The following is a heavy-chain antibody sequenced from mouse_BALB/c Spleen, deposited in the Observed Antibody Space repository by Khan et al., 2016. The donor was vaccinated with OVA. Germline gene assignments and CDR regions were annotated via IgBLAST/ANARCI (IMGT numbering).Heavy chain of an antibody. CDR3: AGSNYFGRSLYAMGC. CDR2: IAPGSGSD. Sequence: DLVKPGASVTLSCKASGYTFTSYWINWIRQRPGQGLKWIGHIAPGSGSDYYSEMLKGRTTLTVDTSSSTVYIQLSTLSSEDAVVFFCAGSNYFGRSLYAMGCWGQGTSVTVSS. D-gene: IGHD1-1*01. CDR1: GYTFTSYW. V-gene: IGHV1S41*01. J-gene: IGHJ4*01.